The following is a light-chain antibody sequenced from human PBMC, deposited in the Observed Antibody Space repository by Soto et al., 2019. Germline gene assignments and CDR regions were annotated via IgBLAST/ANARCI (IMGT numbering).Light chain of an antibody. J-gene: IGKJ4*01. CDR2: GSS. CDR1: QTIGSTY. V-gene: IGKV3-20*01. Sequence: EIVLTQSPGTLSLSPGETATLSCRASQTIGSTYLAWYQQKSGQAPRLLIFGSSNRATGIPDRFSGSGSGTDFTLSISRLEPEDFAVYYCQQYASSPLLTFGGGTKVEIK. CDR3: QQYASSPLLT.